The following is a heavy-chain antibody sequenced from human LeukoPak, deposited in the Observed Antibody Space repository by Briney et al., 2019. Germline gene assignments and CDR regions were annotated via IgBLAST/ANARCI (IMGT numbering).Heavy chain of an antibody. V-gene: IGHV1-69*05. CDR1: GGTFSSYC. J-gene: IGHJ4*02. D-gene: IGHD5-18*01. CDR3: ASKHLRGYSYDPAEVYFDY. Sequence: SVKVSCKASGGTFSSYCVSWVRQAPGQGLEWTGRIIPIFGTANYAQKFQGRVTITTDESTSTAYMELSSLRSEDTAVYYCASKHLRGYSYDPAEVYFDYWGQGTLVTVSS. CDR2: IIPIFGTA.